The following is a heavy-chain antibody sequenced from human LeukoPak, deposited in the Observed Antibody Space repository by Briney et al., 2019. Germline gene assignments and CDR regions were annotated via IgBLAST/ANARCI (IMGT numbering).Heavy chain of an antibody. CDR2: ISGGGDTT. V-gene: IGHV3-23*01. J-gene: IGHJ3*02. CDR1: GFTFTSYA. Sequence: GGSLRLSCAASGFTFTSYAMSWVRQAPGKGLEWVSVISGGGDTTYYADSVKGRFTISRDNSKNTLYLQMSSLRAEDTAVYYCAKRASSAFDIWGQGTVVIVSS. CDR3: AKRASSAFDI.